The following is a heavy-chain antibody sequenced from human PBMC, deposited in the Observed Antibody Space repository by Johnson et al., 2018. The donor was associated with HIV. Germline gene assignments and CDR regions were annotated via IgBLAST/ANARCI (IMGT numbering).Heavy chain of an antibody. D-gene: IGHD1-26*01. CDR3: AKPLVGATRDDAFDI. CDR2: IGGSGGST. Sequence: VQLVESGGGVVRPGGSLRLSCAASGFTFHDYGMNWVRQTPGKGLEWVSGIGGSGGSTYYADSVKGRFTISRDNAKNSLYLQMNSLRGEDSAVYYCAKPLVGATRDDAFDIWGQGTMVTVSS. V-gene: IGHV3-20*04. J-gene: IGHJ3*02. CDR1: GFTFHDYG.